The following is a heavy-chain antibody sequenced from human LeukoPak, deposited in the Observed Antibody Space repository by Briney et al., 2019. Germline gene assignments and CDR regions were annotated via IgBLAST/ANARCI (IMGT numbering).Heavy chain of an antibody. CDR3: ARAGYCSSTSCYNFDY. CDR2: ISSNGGST. D-gene: IGHD2-2*02. CDR1: VFTFSSYA. Sequence: GGSLRLSCAASVFTFSSYAMHCVRQAPGKGLEYVSAISSNGGSTYYANSVKGRFTISRDNSKNTLYLQMGSLRAEDMAVYYCARAGYCSSTSCYNFDYWGQGTLVTVSS. V-gene: IGHV3-64*01. J-gene: IGHJ4*02.